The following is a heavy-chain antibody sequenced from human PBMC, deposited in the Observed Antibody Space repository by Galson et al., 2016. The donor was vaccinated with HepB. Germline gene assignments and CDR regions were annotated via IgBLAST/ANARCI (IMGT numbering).Heavy chain of an antibody. J-gene: IGHJ5*01. D-gene: IGHD2-21*02. CDR2: IFYSGTT. V-gene: IGHV4-31*03. CDR3: ARTTGDCGGDCSWFDP. Sequence: TLSLTCTVSGGSISSVNYYWSWIRQHPGKGLEWIGYIFYSGTTHYNPSLKSRVTISMDTSKNHFSLKLNSMTAADTAVYYCARTTGDCGGDCSWFDPWGQGTLVTVSS. CDR1: GGSISSVNYY.